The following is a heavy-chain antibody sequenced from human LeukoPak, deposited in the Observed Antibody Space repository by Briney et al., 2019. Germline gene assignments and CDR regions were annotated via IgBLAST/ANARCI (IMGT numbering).Heavy chain of an antibody. CDR2: ISSSGSTI. V-gene: IGHV3-48*03. CDR1: GFTFSSYE. J-gene: IGHJ6*03. CDR3: ATVPPRRRDYYYYYYMDV. Sequence: GGSLRLSCAASGFTFSSYEMNWVRQAPGKGLEWVSYISSSGSTIYYADSVKGRFTLSRDNAKNSLYLQMNSLRAEDTAVYYCATVPPRRRDYYYYYYMDVWGKGTTVTISS.